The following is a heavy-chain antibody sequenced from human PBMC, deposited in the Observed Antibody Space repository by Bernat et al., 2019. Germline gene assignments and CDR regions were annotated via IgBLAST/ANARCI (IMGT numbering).Heavy chain of an antibody. Sequence: EVQLVESGGGLVQPGGAPRLSCAASGFTFSNYWMHWVRQAPGKGLVWVSRINSDGSGTSYVDSVKGRFTISRDNAKNTLYLQMNSLRAEDTAVYYCARDNVEMATINRWGQGTLVTVSS. CDR3: ARDNVEMATINR. V-gene: IGHV3-74*01. J-gene: IGHJ5*02. D-gene: IGHD5-24*01. CDR1: GFTFSNYW. CDR2: INSDGSGT.